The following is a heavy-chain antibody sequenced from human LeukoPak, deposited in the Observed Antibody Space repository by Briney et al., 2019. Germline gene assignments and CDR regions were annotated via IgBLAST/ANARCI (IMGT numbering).Heavy chain of an antibody. D-gene: IGHD1-26*01. V-gene: IGHV3-74*01. CDR2: INSDGRST. Sequence: GGSLRLSCAASGFTFSSYWMHWVRHAPGKGLVGVSRINSDGRSTNYADSVKGRFTISRDNAKNTLYLQMNSLRAEDTAVYYCARGLSGSSTRGGDYWGQGTLVTVSS. CDR3: ARGLSGSSTRGGDY. CDR1: GFTFSSYW. J-gene: IGHJ4*02.